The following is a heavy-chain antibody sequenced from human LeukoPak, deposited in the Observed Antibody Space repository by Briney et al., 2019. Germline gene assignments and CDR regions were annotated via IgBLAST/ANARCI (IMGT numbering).Heavy chain of an antibody. Sequence: ASVKVSCKASGYTFTSYAMHWVRQAPGQRLEWMGWINAGNGNTKYSQKFQGRVTITRDTSASTAYMELSSLRSEDTAVYYCARDHSMGPYGSRPPSAFDIWGQGTMVTVSS. V-gene: IGHV1-3*01. CDR3: ARDHSMGPYGSRPPSAFDI. J-gene: IGHJ3*02. CDR2: INAGNGNT. CDR1: GYTFTSYA. D-gene: IGHD3-10*01.